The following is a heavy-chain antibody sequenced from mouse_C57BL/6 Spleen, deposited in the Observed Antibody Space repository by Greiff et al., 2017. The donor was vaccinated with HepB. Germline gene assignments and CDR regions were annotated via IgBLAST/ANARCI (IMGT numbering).Heavy chain of an antibody. CDR3: TTWRYYFDY. V-gene: IGHV14-4*01. J-gene: IGHJ2*01. Sequence: VQLQQSGAELVRPGASVKLSCTASGFNIKDDYMHWVKQRPEQGLEWIGWIDPENGDTEYASKFQGKATITADTSSNTAYLQLSSLTSEDTAVYYCTTWRYYFDYWGQGTTLTVSS. CDR2: IDPENGDT. CDR1: GFNIKDDY.